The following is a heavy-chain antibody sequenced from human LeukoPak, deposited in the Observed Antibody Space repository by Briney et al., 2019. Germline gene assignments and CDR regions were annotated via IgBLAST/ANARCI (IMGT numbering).Heavy chain of an antibody. Sequence: SEILSLTCTVSGGSISSYYWSWIRQPPGKGLEWIGYIYYSGSTNYNPSLKSRVTISVDTSKNQFSLKLSSVTAADTAVYYCARVSVTVIDYWGQGALVTVSS. V-gene: IGHV4-59*01. CDR2: IYYSGST. D-gene: IGHD3-16*02. J-gene: IGHJ4*02. CDR3: ARVSVTVIDY. CDR1: GGSISSYY.